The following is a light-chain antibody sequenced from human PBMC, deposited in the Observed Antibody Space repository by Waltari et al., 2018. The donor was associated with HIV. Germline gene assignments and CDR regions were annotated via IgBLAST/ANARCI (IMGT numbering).Light chain of an antibody. Sequence: SYELTQPSSVSVSPGQTARITCSGDKLPEKYALWFKQRPGQAPVLLIYKDTERPSWISERFSGSSSGTTVTLTITGAQVEDEADYYCYSTSDDNVVFGGGTKLMVL. J-gene: IGLJ2*01. CDR2: KDT. CDR3: YSTSDDNVV. V-gene: IGLV3-27*01. CDR1: KLPEKY.